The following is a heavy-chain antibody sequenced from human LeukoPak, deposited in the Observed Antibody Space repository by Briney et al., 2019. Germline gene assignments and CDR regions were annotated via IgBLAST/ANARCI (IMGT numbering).Heavy chain of an antibody. CDR3: ARDLPETGAN. V-gene: IGHV1-46*01. CDR1: GYTFISYY. Sequence: ASVKVSCKASGYTFISYYIHWVRQAPGQGLEWMGIINPGGGTTSYAQKFQDRITLTRDMSTSTVYMELSSLRSEDTAVYYCARDLPETGANWGQGTLVTVSS. D-gene: IGHD1-7*01. CDR2: INPGGGTT. J-gene: IGHJ4*02.